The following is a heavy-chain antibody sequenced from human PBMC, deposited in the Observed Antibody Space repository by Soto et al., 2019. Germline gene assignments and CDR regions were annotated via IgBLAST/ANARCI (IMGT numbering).Heavy chain of an antibody. CDR2: IYNSGST. J-gene: IGHJ4*02. Sequence: QVQLQESGPGLVKPSETLSLTCTVSGGSISSYYWSWIRQPPGKGLEWIGYIYNSGSTNYNPSLKSRVTISVDPSKHQFSLNLSSVTAADTAVYYCARGSTGYSSRWYRYWGQGTLVTVSS. CDR3: ARGSTGYSSRWYRY. D-gene: IGHD6-13*01. V-gene: IGHV4-59*08. CDR1: GGSISSYY.